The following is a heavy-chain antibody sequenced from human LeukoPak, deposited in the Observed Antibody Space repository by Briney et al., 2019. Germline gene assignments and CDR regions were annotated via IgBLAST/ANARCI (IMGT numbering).Heavy chain of an antibody. CDR3: AKDIGLAVATQLDY. CDR1: GFTFDDYT. CDR2: ISWDGGST. J-gene: IGHJ4*02. Sequence: GGSLRLSCAASGFTFDDYTMHWVRQAPGKGLEWVSLISWDGGSTYYADSVKGRFTISRDNSKNSLYLQMNSLRTEGTALYYCAKDIGLAVATQLDYWGQGTLVTVSS. V-gene: IGHV3-43*01. D-gene: IGHD6-19*01.